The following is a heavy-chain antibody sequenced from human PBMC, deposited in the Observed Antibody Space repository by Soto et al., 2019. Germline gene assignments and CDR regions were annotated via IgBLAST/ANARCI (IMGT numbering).Heavy chain of an antibody. Sequence: GGSLRLSYAASGITFRSYAMNWVRQAPGKGLEWVSGISGSGGNTYYADSGKGRFTISRDNSKNTLYLQMNSLRVDDTAVYYCCKGSGSNLYYYGMDVWGRGTTVTVSS. V-gene: IGHV3-23*01. CDR2: ISGSGGNT. J-gene: IGHJ6*02. CDR1: GITFRSYA. D-gene: IGHD3-10*01. CDR3: CKGSGSNLYYYGMDV.